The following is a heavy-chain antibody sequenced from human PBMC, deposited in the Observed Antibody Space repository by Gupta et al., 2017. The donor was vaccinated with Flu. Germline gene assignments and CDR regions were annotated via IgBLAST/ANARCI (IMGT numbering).Heavy chain of an antibody. J-gene: IGHJ4*02. CDR3: ARDGGLGTGWGELSPPDY. Sequence: QVQLVQSGAEVKKPGSSVKVSCKASGGTFSSYAISWVRQAPGQGLEWVGGIIPIFGTANYAQKFQGRVTITADKSTSTAYMELSSLRSEDTAVYYCARDGGLGTGWGELSPPDYWGQGTLVTVSS. CDR1: GGTFSSYA. CDR2: IIPIFGTA. V-gene: IGHV1-69*06. D-gene: IGHD3-16*02.